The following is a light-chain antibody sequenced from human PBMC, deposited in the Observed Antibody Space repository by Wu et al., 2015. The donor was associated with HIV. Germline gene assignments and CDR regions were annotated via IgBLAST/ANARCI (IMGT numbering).Light chain of an antibody. CDR1: QSVSSSY. V-gene: IGKV3-20*01. CDR2: GAA. CDR3: QQYGSSPWT. J-gene: IGKJ1*01. Sequence: PGERATLSCRASQSVSSSYIAWYQQKPGQAPRLLIYGAASRATGIPDRFSGSGSGTDFTLTISRLEPEDIAVYYCQQYGSSPWTFGQGTKVEIK.